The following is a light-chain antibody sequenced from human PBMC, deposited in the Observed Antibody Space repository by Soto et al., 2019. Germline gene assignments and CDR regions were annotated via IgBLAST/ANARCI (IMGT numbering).Light chain of an antibody. Sequence: QSALTQPASVSGSLGQSITISCTGTSHDIGSYDFVSWYQQHPDKAPKLIIYEVTRRPSGVSDRFSGSKSGDTASLTISELRTADEAAYYCNSYTTNLTVVFGGGTKLTIL. J-gene: IGLJ3*02. CDR2: EVT. CDR3: NSYTTNLTVV. CDR1: SHDIGSYDF. V-gene: IGLV2-14*01.